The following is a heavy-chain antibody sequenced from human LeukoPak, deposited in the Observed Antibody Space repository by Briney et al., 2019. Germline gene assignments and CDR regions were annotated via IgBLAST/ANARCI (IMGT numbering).Heavy chain of an antibody. V-gene: IGHV3-23*01. CDR1: GFTFSSYA. J-gene: IGHJ4*02. CDR3: AKSTTKAHYYDSSGYPY. Sequence: GGSLRLSCAASGFTFSSYAMSWVRQAPGKGLEWVSAISGSGGSTYYADSVKGRFTISRDNSKNTLYLQMNSLRAEDTAVYYCAKSTTKAHYYDSSGYPYWGQGTLVTVPS. D-gene: IGHD3-22*01. CDR2: ISGSGGST.